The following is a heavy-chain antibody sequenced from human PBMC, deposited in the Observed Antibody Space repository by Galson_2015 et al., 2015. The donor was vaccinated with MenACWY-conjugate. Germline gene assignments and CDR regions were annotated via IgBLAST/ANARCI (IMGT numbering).Heavy chain of an antibody. CDR2: INGDGSST. CDR1: GFTFRSYW. V-gene: IGHV3-74*01. CDR3: ALVGVAGRTF. D-gene: IGHD3-3*01. J-gene: IGHJ4*02. Sequence: SLRLSCAASGFTFRSYWMHWVRHAPGKGLVWVSRINGDGSSTSYADSVKGRFIISRDNAKNTLYLQINSLRTEDTAVYYCALVGVAGRTFWGQGTLVTVSS.